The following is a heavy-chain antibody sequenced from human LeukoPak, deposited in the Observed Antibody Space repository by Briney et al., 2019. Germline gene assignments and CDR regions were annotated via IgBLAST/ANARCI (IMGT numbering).Heavy chain of an antibody. V-gene: IGHV4-4*02. J-gene: IGHJ5*02. Sequence: PSETLSLTCAVSGGSISSSNWWSWVRQPPGKGLEWIGEINHSGSTNYSPSLKSRVTISVDTSKNQFSLKLSSVTAADTAVYYCARVLAGFDPWGQGTLVTVSS. D-gene: IGHD2-15*01. CDR3: ARVLAGFDP. CDR1: GGSISSSNW. CDR2: INHSGST.